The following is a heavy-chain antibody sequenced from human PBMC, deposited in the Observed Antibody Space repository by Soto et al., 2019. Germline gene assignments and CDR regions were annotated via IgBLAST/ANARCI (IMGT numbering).Heavy chain of an antibody. Sequence: SETLSLTCTVSGGSISSYYWSWIRQPPGKGLEWIGYIYYSGSTNYNPSLKSRVTISVDTSKNQFSLKLSSVTAADTAVYYCAREGYIDLNYYDSSGTNHDAFDIWGQGTMVTVSS. D-gene: IGHD3-22*01. J-gene: IGHJ3*02. V-gene: IGHV4-59*01. CDR2: IYYSGST. CDR1: GGSISSYY. CDR3: AREGYIDLNYYDSSGTNHDAFDI.